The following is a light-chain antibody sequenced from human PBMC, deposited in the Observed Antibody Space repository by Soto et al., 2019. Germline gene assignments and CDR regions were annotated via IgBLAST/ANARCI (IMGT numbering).Light chain of an antibody. CDR3: QQYGSSPQT. V-gene: IGKV3-20*01. Sequence: EIVLTQSPGTLSLSLGERATLSCRASQSVRTNYLAWYQQKPGQAPRLLIYGASRRATGIPDRFSGSGSGTDVTLTIRRLEPEDFAVYYCQQYGSSPQTFGQGTKGEMK. CDR2: GAS. CDR1: QSVRTNY. J-gene: IGKJ1*01.